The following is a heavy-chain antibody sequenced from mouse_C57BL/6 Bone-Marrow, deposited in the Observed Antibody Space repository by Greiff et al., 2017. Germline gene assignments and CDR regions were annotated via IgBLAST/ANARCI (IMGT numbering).Heavy chain of an antibody. CDR1: GFTFSSYG. CDR2: ISSGGSYT. CDR3: ARQGHYYDSRGVDD. V-gene: IGHV5-6*01. D-gene: IGHD1-1*01. Sequence: EVQLMESGGDLVKPGGSLKLSCAASGFTFSSYGMSWVRQTPDKRLEWVATISSGGSYTYYPDSVKGRFTISRDNAKNTLYLQMSSLKSEDTAMYYCARQGHYYDSRGVDDWGQGTSVTVAS. J-gene: IGHJ4*01.